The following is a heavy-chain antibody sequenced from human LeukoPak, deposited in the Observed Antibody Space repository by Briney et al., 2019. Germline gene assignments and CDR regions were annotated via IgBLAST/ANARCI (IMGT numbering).Heavy chain of an antibody. D-gene: IGHD3-22*01. CDR2: IRYDGSNK. J-gene: IGHJ4*02. CDR1: GFTFSSYG. CDR3: ANDADDSSGYSDY. Sequence: GGSLRLSCAASGFTFSSYGMHWVRQAPGKGLEWVAFIRYDGSNKYYADSVKGRFTISRDNSKNTLYLQMNSLRAEDTAVYYCANDADDSSGYSDYWGQGTLVTVSS. V-gene: IGHV3-30*02.